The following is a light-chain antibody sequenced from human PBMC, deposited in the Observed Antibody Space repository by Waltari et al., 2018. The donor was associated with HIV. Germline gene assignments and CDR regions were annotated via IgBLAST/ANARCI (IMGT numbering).Light chain of an antibody. J-gene: IGLJ3*02. CDR3: QSTDYDGTWV. CDR1: ALPKQY. Sequence: SYDLTQTPSVSVSPGQTARINCSRGALPKQYSSRYRKKAGQAPILLIFKDIERPSGIPERISGSGSGTGVTLTISDVQAEDEGDYFCQSTDYDGTWVFGGGTKLTVL. CDR2: KDI. V-gene: IGLV3-25*03.